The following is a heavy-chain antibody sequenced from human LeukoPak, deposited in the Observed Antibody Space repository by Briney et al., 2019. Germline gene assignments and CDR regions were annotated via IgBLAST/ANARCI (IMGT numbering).Heavy chain of an antibody. V-gene: IGHV1-69*04. CDR1: GGTFSSYA. J-gene: IGHJ5*02. D-gene: IGHD2-8*01. CDR3: AGDLKPHLTLGIVLEEGWFDP. CDR2: IIPILGIA. Sequence: SVKVSCKASGGTFSSYAISWVRQAPGQGLEWMGRIIPILGIANYAQKFQGRVTITTDESTSTAYMELSSLRSEDTAVYYCAGDLKPHLTLGIVLEEGWFDPWGQGTLVTVSS.